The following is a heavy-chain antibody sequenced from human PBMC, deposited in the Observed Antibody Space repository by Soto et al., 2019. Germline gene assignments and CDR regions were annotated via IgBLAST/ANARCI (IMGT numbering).Heavy chain of an antibody. Sequence: PSETLSLTCFVSGYSITAGGYYWSWIRHHPGKGLEWIGSMFYSGLTYYNPSLKSRVTLSVDTSKNQFSVRLNSVTAADTAVYYCAPLSFSLSVPYGIHVWGQGTTVTVSS. J-gene: IGHJ6*02. CDR3: APLSFSLSVPYGIHV. D-gene: IGHD2-2*01. CDR2: MFYSGLT. CDR1: GYSITAGGYY. V-gene: IGHV4-39*01.